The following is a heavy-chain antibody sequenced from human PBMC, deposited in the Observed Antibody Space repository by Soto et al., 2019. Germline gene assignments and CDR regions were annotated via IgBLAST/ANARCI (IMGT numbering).Heavy chain of an antibody. D-gene: IGHD3-9*01. V-gene: IGHV1-18*01. CDR2: ISGYNCNT. CDR1: GYIFSLYS. Sequence: QVHLVQSGAEVKKPGAPVKVSCKTSGYIFSLYSISWVRQAPGQGLEWMGWISGYNCNTNDAQNFQDRVTMTTDTSTSTAYMELRSLRSDDTAVYYCARGMGLAADFDFWGQGTLVTVSS. CDR3: ARGMGLAADFDF. J-gene: IGHJ4*02.